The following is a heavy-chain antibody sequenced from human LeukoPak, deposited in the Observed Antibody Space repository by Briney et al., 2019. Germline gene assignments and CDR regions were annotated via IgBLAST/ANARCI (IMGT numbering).Heavy chain of an antibody. CDR1: GFTFSDYY. V-gene: IGHV3-11*01. Sequence: GGSLRLSCAASGFTFSDYYMGWIRQAPGKGLEWVSSISGGGTISYADSVKGRFTISRDNAKNSLYLQMNSLRAEDTAVYYCARDRIAAGGTVHQHWGQGTLVTVSS. CDR2: ISGGGTI. CDR3: ARDRIAAGGTVHQH. D-gene: IGHD6-13*01. J-gene: IGHJ4*02.